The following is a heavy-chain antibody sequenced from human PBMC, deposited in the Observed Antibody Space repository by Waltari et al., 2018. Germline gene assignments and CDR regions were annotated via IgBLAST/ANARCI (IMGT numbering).Heavy chain of an antibody. V-gene: IGHV3-23*04. CDR3: AKVGRMIVVEYYFDY. CDR2: ISGSGGST. D-gene: IGHD3-22*01. CDR1: GFTFSSYA. J-gene: IGHJ4*02. Sequence: EVQLVESGGGLVQPGGSLRLSCAASGFTFSSYAMSWVRQAPGKGLEGVSAISGSGGSTYYADAFKGRFTISRDNSKNTLYLQMNSLRAEDTAVYYCAKVGRMIVVEYYFDYWGQGTLVTVSS.